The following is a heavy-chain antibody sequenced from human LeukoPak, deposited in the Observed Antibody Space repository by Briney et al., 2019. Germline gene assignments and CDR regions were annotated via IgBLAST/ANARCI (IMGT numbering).Heavy chain of an antibody. J-gene: IGHJ3*02. CDR2: ITGGGTFT. Sequence: GGSLRLYCEASGFSFSQHSMGWVRLAPGKGLEWVSSITGGGTFTFYADSVKGRFTVSRDNANNLLFLQLHSLRADDTAIYYCVTGDNPDYAWENHRLDAFDIWGQGTMVTVSS. CDR1: GFSFSQHS. V-gene: IGHV3-21*01. D-gene: IGHD3-16*01. CDR3: VTGDNPDYAWENHRLDAFDI.